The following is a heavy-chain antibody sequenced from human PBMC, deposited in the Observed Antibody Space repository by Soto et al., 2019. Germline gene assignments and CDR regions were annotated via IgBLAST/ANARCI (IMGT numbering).Heavy chain of an antibody. J-gene: IGHJ6*03. V-gene: IGHV4-59*01. CDR1: GGSISSYY. Sequence: SETLSLTSTVSGGSISSYYWSWIRQPPGKGLEWIGYIYYSGSTNYNPSLKSRVTISVDTSKNQFSLKLSSVTAADTAVYYCARVPNVYYYYYMDVWGKGTTVTVSS. CDR3: ARVPNVYYYYYMDV. CDR2: IYYSGST. D-gene: IGHD7-27*01.